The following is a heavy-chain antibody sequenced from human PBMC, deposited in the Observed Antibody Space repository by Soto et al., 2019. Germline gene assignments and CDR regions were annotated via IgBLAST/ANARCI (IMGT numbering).Heavy chain of an antibody. CDR3: ARDLEHSSGSSRFDY. Sequence: ASVKVSCKASGYTFTSYGISWVRQAPGQGLEWMGWISAYNGNTNYAQKLQGRVTMTTDTSTSTAYMELRSLRSDDTAVYYCARDLEHSSGSSRFDYWGQGTLVTVSS. J-gene: IGHJ4*02. V-gene: IGHV1-18*01. CDR2: ISAYNGNT. D-gene: IGHD3-22*01. CDR1: GYTFTSYG.